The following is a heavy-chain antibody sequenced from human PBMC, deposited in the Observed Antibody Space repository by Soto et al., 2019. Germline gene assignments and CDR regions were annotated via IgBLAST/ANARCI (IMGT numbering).Heavy chain of an antibody. D-gene: IGHD4-17*01. CDR3: TRLMEGPGVTISFDY. J-gene: IGHJ4*02. Sequence: GGSLRLSCAASGFTFSGSGVHWVRQAAGKGLEWVGRIRSKANNYATAYAASVQGRFTVSRDDSKNTAYLQMNSLKAEDTAVYYCTRLMEGPGVTISFDYWGQGALVTVSS. CDR2: IRSKANNYAT. V-gene: IGHV3-73*01. CDR1: GFTFSGSG.